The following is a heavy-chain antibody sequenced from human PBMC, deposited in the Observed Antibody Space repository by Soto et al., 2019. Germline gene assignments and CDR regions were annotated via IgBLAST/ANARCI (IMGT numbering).Heavy chain of an antibody. CDR2: INHSGST. V-gene: IGHV4-34*01. D-gene: IGHD2-21*02. J-gene: IGHJ6*02. Sequence: SETPVLTCAVYGGSFSGYYWSWIRQPPGKGLEWIGEINHSGSTNYNPSLKSRVTISVDTSKNQFSLKLSSVTAADTAVYYCARVGGNSPWYYYYGMDVWGQGTTVTVSS. CDR3: ARVGGNSPWYYYYGMDV. CDR1: GGSFSGYY.